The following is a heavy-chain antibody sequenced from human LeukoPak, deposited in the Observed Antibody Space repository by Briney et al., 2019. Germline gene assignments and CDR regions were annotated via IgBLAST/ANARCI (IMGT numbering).Heavy chain of an antibody. D-gene: IGHD3-3*01. CDR1: GDSISGDEYY. J-gene: IGHJ3*02. Sequence: PSQTLSLTCAVSGDSISGDEYYWSWVRQHPGEGPEWIGYISYRGNTYYNPSLKSRLTISRDTSKNHFSLSLSSVTAADTAVYYCARDGGIFGAFSGAFDIWGQGTMVTVSS. V-gene: IGHV4-31*11. CDR2: ISYRGNT. CDR3: ARDGGIFGAFSGAFDI.